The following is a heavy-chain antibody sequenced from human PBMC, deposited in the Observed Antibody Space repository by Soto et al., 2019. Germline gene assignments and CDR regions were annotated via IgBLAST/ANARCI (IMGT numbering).Heavy chain of an antibody. D-gene: IGHD6-6*01. Sequence: GGSLRLSCAASGFTFSSYSMNWVRQAPGKGLEWVSYISSSSSTIYYADSGKGRFTISRDNAKNSLYLQMNSLRAEDTAVYYCARALSIAARRYYYYYMDVWGKGTTVTVSS. CDR2: ISSSSSTI. CDR3: ARALSIAARRYYYYYMDV. V-gene: IGHV3-48*01. J-gene: IGHJ6*03. CDR1: GFTFSSYS.